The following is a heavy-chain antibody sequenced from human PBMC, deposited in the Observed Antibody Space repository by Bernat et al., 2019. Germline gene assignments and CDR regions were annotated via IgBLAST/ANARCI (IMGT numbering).Heavy chain of an antibody. J-gene: IGHJ4*02. V-gene: IGHV3-33*01. CDR3: AREGYTYYGSGTADY. CDR1: GFTFSSYG. D-gene: IGHD3-10*01. CDR2: IWYDGRNK. Sequence: QVQLVESGGGVVQPGRSLRLSCAASGFTFSSYGMHWVRQAPGKGLEWVAVIWYDGRNKYYADSVKGRFTISRDNSKNTLYLQMNSLRAEDTAVYYCAREGYTYYGSGTADYWGQGTLVTVSS.